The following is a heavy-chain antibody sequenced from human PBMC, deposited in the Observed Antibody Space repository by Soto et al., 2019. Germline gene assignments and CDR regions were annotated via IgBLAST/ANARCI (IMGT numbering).Heavy chain of an antibody. Sequence: GGSLRLSCAASGFTFSSYGMHWVRQAPGKGLEWVAIISYDGNYKHHADSVKGRFTISRDNAKNSLYLQMNSLRAEDTAVYYCAIEKVGPTSIHVFDIWGQGTMVTVSS. D-gene: IGHD1-26*01. V-gene: IGHV3-30*03. CDR2: ISYDGNYK. J-gene: IGHJ3*02. CDR1: GFTFSSYG. CDR3: AIEKVGPTSIHVFDI.